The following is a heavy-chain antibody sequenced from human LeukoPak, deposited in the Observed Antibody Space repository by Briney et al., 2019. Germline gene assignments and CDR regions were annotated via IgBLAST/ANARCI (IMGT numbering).Heavy chain of an antibody. V-gene: IGHV1-2*02. CDR2: INPNTGAT. J-gene: IGHJ4*02. D-gene: IGHD6-19*01. CDR3: ARGEVDTSGWDCFHF. CDR1: GYTLTAVH. Sequence: ASVKVSCKASGYTLTAVHMHWVRRAPGQGLEWMGWINPNTGATNYPQKFQGRVTMTTDTSISTAYMELSSLTSDDTAFYYCARGEVDTSGWDCFHFWGQGALVTVSS.